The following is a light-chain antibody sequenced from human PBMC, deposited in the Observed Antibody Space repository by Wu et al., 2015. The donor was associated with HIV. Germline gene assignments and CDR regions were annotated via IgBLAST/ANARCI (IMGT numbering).Light chain of an antibody. CDR2: GAS. CDR1: ENLASDY. CDR3: QQYGSSPPIT. Sequence: EIVLTQSPGTLSLSPGERATLSCRASENLASDYLAWFQQRPGQAPTLLIYGASYRATGVPDRFSASGSGADFSLTIRGLEPEDFAVYYCQQYGSSPPITFGQGTRLEIK. V-gene: IGKV3-20*01. J-gene: IGKJ5*01.